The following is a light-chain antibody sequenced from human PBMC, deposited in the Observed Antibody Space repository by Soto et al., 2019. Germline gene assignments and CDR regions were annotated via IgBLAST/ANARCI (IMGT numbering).Light chain of an antibody. J-gene: IGKJ1*01. V-gene: IGKV3-15*01. Sequence: EIVMTQSPATLSVSPGERVTLSCRASQSVSSNLAWYQQKPGQAPRLLIYGASTRATGIPARFSGSGSGTEFTLTISGLQSEDFAVYYGKQNNNWPPWTFGHGTKVETK. CDR1: QSVSSN. CDR3: KQNNNWPPWT. CDR2: GAS.